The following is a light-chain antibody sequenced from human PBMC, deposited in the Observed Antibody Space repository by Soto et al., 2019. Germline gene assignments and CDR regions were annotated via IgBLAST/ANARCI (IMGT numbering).Light chain of an antibody. CDR1: QTVSSD. Sequence: IVMTQSPATQSVSPGERATLSSRASQTVSSDLAWYQQKPGQAPRLLMFGASTRAAGVPARFSGSGFGTEFTLTISRLESEDFGVYFCQQYNNWPQYTFGQGTKVDIK. CDR3: QQYNNWPQYT. CDR2: GAS. V-gene: IGKV3-15*01. J-gene: IGKJ2*01.